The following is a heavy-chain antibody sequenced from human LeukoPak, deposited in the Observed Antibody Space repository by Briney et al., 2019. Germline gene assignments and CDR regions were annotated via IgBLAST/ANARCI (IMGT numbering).Heavy chain of an antibody. J-gene: IGHJ3*02. CDR2: IYSGGST. V-gene: IGHV3-66*01. D-gene: IGHD3-22*01. CDR1: GFTVSSNY. Sequence: GGSLRLSCAASGFTVSSNYMSWVRQAPGKGLEWVSVIYSGGSTYYADSVKGRFTISRDNSKNTLYLQMNSLRAEDTAVYYCASGAYYYDSSGYYSDAFDIWGQGTMVTVSS. CDR3: ASGAYYYDSSGYYSDAFDI.